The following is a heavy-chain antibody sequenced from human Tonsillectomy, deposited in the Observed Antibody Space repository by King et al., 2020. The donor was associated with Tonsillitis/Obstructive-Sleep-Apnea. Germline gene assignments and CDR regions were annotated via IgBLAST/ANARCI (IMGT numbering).Heavy chain of an antibody. V-gene: IGHV3-30*04. Sequence: QVQLVESGGGVVQPGRSLRLSCAASGFTFSSYAMHWVRQAPGKGLEWVALISYDGSNKYYADSVKGRFTISRDNSKNTLYLQVNSLRVDDTAVYYCAREEEWAQFDPWGQGPLLTVSS. D-gene: IGHD3-3*01. CDR3: AREEEWAQFDP. J-gene: IGHJ5*02. CDR2: ISYDGSNK. CDR1: GFTFSSYA.